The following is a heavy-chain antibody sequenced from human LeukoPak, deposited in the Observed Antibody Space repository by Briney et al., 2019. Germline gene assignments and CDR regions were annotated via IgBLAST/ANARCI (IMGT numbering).Heavy chain of an antibody. CDR2: ISYDGSNK. V-gene: IGHV3-30*04. J-gene: IGHJ4*02. D-gene: IGHD3-22*01. CDR3: ARNSPDSSGYHRGYYFDY. Sequence: GGSLRLSCAASGFTFSSYAMHWVRQAPGKGLEWVAVISYDGSNKSYADSVKGRFTISRDNPKKMLYLQMNSLRAEDTAVYYCARNSPDSSGYHRGYYFDYWGQGTLVTVSS. CDR1: GFTFSSYA.